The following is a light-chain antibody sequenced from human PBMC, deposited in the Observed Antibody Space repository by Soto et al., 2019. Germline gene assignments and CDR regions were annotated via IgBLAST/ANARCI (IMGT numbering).Light chain of an antibody. CDR2: EVS. V-gene: IGLV2-14*01. CDR3: SSYTSSSTYD. J-gene: IGLJ1*01. CDR1: SSDVGGYNY. Sequence: QSALTQPASVSGSPGQSITISCTGTSSDVGGYNYVSWYQQHPGKAPKLMVYEVSNRPSEVPNRFSGSKSGNTASLTISGLQAEDEADYYCSSYTSSSTYDFGTGTKLTV.